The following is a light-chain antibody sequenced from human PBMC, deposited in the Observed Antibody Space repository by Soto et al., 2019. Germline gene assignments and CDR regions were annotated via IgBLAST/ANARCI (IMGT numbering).Light chain of an antibody. J-gene: IGKJ1*01. CDR2: DAS. CDR1: QRISGC. CDR3: QQRSNLPWT. V-gene: IGKV3-11*01. Sequence: VLTQSPATLSLSPGQRAPFSSRASQRISGCLAWYQQKPGQAPRLLIYDASNRATGIPVRFSGSGSGTDYTLTISSLEPEDFAVYYCQQRSNLPWTFGQGTKVDIK.